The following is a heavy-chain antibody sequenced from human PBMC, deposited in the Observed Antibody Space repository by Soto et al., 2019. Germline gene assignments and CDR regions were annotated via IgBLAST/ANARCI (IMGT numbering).Heavy chain of an antibody. CDR2: ISGRGGST. V-gene: IGHV3-23*01. Sequence: EVQLLESGGGLVQPGGSLRLSCAASGFTFSSYAMSWVRQAPGKGLEWVSAISGRGGSTYYADSVKGRFTISRANSKNTLYLQMNSMRAEETAVYYCAKDGGLRWPACYRGGYFQHWGQGTLVTVSS. CDR1: GFTFSSYA. CDR3: AKDGGLRWPACYRGGYFQH. D-gene: IGHD2-15*01. J-gene: IGHJ1*01.